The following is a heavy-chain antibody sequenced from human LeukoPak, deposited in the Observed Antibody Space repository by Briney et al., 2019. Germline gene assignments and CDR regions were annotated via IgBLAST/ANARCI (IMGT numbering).Heavy chain of an antibody. V-gene: IGHV4-61*02. CDR2: ISSSGST. CDR1: GGSINSGSYY. Sequence: PSETLSLTCTVSGGSINSGSYYWSWVRQPAGKGLEWIGRISSSGSTNYNPSLKSRVTISVDTSKNQFSLKLSSVTAAGTAVYFCARGPYSYDSSGAFDIWGQGTMVTVSS. D-gene: IGHD3-22*01. CDR3: ARGPYSYDSSGAFDI. J-gene: IGHJ3*02.